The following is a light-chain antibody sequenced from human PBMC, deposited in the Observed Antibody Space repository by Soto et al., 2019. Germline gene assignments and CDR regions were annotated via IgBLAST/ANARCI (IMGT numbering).Light chain of an antibody. CDR1: QTLLHSNGYNY. CDR2: LGS. CDR3: WHALQTPPA. V-gene: IGKV2-28*01. J-gene: IGKJ5*01. Sequence: DIVMTQSPLSLPVTPGEPASISCRSSQTLLHSNGYNYLDWYLLKPGQSPQLLIYLGSNRASGVPDRFSGSGSGTDVTLKISRVEAEDVGFGCCWHALQTPPAFGQGTRLEIK.